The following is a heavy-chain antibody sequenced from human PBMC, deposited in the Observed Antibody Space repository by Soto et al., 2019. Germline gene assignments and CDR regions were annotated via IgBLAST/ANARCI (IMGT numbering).Heavy chain of an antibody. D-gene: IGHD6-13*01. J-gene: IGHJ4*02. CDR1: GFTVSSYA. CDR3: AIRMYSTRWYYLDY. CDR2: ISAST. Sequence: EMHLLESGGGLVQAGGSLRLSCAASGFTVSSYALNWVRQAPGKGLEWVSGISASTYYADSVKGRFTISRDTSKITLYLQMNSLRAEDTAIYFCAIRMYSTRWYYLDYWGQGTLVTVSS. V-gene: IGHV3-23*01.